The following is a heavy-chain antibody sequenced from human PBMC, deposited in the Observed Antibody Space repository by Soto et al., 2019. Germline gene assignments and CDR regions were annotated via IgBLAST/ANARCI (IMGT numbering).Heavy chain of an antibody. CDR2: IIPILGIA. Sequence: QVQLVQSGAEVKKPGSSVKVSCKASGCTFGSYTISRVRQAPGQGLERMGRIIPILGIANYSQKFQGRVTITADKSTTTAYMELSSLRSEDTAVYYCARDSPLWFGEFYWFDPWGQGTLVTVSS. J-gene: IGHJ5*02. CDR3: ARDSPLWFGEFYWFDP. V-gene: IGHV1-69*08. CDR1: GCTFGSYT. D-gene: IGHD3-10*01.